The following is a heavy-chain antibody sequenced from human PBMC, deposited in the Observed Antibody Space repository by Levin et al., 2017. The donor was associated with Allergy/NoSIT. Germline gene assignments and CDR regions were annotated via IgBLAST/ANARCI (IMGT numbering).Heavy chain of an antibody. CDR1: GYTFTSYG. Sequence: GESLKISCTPSGYTFTSYGLGWVRQAPGQGLEWMGWISTYSGNTNYAHKFQGRVTMTTDTSTSTAYMELRSLRSDDTAVYFCASRSGTYPYYFDYWGQGTLVTVSS. CDR3: ASRSGTYPYYFDY. D-gene: IGHD3-3*01. V-gene: IGHV1-18*01. CDR2: ISTYSGNT. J-gene: IGHJ4*02.